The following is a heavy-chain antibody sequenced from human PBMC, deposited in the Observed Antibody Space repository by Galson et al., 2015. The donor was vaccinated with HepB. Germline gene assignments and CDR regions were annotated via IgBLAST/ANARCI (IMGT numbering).Heavy chain of an antibody. CDR3: ASTPPLLWSTILDY. V-gene: IGHV4-39*01. J-gene: IGHJ4*02. Sequence: SETLSLTCTVSGGSISSSSYYWGWLRQPPGKGLEWIGSIYYSGSTYYNPSLKSRVTISVDTSKNQFSLKLSSVTAADTAVYYCASTPPLLWSTILDYWGQGTLVTVSS. CDR2: IYYSGST. D-gene: IGHD3-10*01. CDR1: GGSISSSSYY.